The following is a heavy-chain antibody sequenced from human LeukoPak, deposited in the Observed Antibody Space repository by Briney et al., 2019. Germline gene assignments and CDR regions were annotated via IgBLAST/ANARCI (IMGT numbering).Heavy chain of an antibody. Sequence: SQTLSLTCAISGDSFSSNSASWNWIRQSPSRGLEWLGRTYYRSKWYNDYAVSVKGRITINPDTSKNQFSLQLNSLTPEDTAVYYCARNTPDFGTHQRFDPWGQGTLVTVSS. CDR1: GDSFSSNSAS. V-gene: IGHV6-1*01. CDR3: ARNTPDFGTHQRFDP. J-gene: IGHJ5*02. D-gene: IGHD3-10*01. CDR2: TYYRSKWYN.